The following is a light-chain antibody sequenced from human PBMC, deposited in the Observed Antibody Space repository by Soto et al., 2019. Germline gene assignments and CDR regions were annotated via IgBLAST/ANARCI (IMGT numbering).Light chain of an antibody. J-gene: IGKJ2*01. CDR2: GAS. Sequence: DIQMTQSPSSLSASVGDRITITCRASQSISNFLNWYHQRPGNAPKLLIFGASSLQSGGPSKYTGGGSGTDFTLTISDLQREDFGTYYWQQTDSTPYTFGQGTNLEIK. V-gene: IGKV1-39*01. CDR1: QSISNF. CDR3: QQTDSTPYT.